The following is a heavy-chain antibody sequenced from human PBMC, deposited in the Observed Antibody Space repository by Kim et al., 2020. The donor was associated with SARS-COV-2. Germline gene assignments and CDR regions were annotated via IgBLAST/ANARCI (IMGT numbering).Heavy chain of an antibody. CDR2: INAGNGNT. D-gene: IGHD3-22*01. J-gene: IGHJ6*02. CDR3: AREGYYYDSSGYTYLVPYGMDV. CDR1: GYTFTSYA. Sequence: ASVKVSCKASGYTFTSYAMHWVRQAPGQRLEWMGWINAGNGNTKYSQKFQGRVTITRDTSASTAYMELSSLRSEDTAVYYCAREGYYYDSSGYTYLVPYGMDVWGQGTTVTVSS. V-gene: IGHV1-3*01.